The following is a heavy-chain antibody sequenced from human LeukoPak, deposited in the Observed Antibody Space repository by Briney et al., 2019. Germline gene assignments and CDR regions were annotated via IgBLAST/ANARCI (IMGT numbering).Heavy chain of an antibody. CDR3: ARGPYYDFWSGYSDY. V-gene: IGHV3-33*08. D-gene: IGHD3-3*01. CDR1: GFTFSNYG. Sequence: PGGSLRLSCAASGFTFSNYGMHWVRQAPGKGLEWVAVIWYDGSNKYYADSVKGRFTISRDNSKNTLYLQMNSLRAEDTAVYYCARGPYYDFWSGYSDYWGQGTLVTVSS. CDR2: IWYDGSNK. J-gene: IGHJ4*02.